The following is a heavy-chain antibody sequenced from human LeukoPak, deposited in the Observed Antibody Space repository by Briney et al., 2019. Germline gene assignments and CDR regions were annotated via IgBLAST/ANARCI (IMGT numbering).Heavy chain of an antibody. D-gene: IGHD3-9*01. J-gene: IGHJ6*02. CDR3: AKDMRLRYFDWLDYYYYYGMDV. V-gene: IGHV3-43*02. Sequence: GGSLRLSCAASGFTFDDYAMHWVRQAPGKGLEWVSLISGDGGSTYYADSVKGRFTISRDNSKNSLYLQMNSLRTEDTALYHCAKDMRLRYFDWLDYYYYYGMDVWGQGTTVTVSS. CDR2: ISGDGGST. CDR1: GFTFDDYA.